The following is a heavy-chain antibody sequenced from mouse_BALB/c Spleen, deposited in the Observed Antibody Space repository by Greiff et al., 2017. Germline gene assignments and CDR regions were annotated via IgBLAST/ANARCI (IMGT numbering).Heavy chain of an antibody. V-gene: IGHV5-12-1*01. CDR2: ISSGGGST. CDR1: GFAFSSYD. CDR3: ARSFAY. Sequence: EVHLVESGGGLVKPGGSLKLSCAASGFAFSSYDMSWVRQTPEKRLEWVAYISSGGGSTYYPDTVKGRFTIPRDNAKNTLYLQMSSLKSEDTAMYYCARSFAYWGQGTLVTVSA. J-gene: IGHJ3*01.